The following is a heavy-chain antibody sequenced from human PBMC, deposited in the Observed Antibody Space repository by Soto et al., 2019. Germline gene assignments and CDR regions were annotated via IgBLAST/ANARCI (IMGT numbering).Heavy chain of an antibody. CDR1: GFTFSNYA. D-gene: IGHD2-2*01. J-gene: IGHJ3*02. CDR2: ISSSSSYI. Sequence: PGGSLRLSCAASGFTFSNYAMTWVRQAPGKGLEWVSSISSSSSYIYYADSVKGRFTISRDNAKNSLYLQMNSLRAEDTAVYYCARVGGGYQLLHAFDIWGQGTMVTVSS. CDR3: ARVGGGYQLLHAFDI. V-gene: IGHV3-21*01.